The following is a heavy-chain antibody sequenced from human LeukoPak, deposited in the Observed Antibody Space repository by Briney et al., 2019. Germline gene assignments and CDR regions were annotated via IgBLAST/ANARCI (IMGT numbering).Heavy chain of an antibody. CDR2: IRSKGSGGTT. CDR1: GFTFGDYA. V-gene: IGHV3-49*03. J-gene: IGHJ4*02. CDR3: TRSKRFDC. Sequence: GGSLRLSCTASGFTFGDYAMTWFRQAPGKGLEWVGFIRSKGSGGTTDYAASVKGRFTISREDPKSIAYLQMNSLKTEDTAVYYCTRSKRFDCWGQGTLVTVSS.